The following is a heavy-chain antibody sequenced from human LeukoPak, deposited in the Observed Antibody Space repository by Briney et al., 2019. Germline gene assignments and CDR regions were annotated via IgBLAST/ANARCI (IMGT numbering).Heavy chain of an antibody. CDR1: GGTFSSYA. CDR2: IIPIFGTA. D-gene: IGHD6-13*01. CDR3: ARDKAAAGTNWFDP. V-gene: IGHV1-69*05. J-gene: IGHJ5*02. Sequence: SVKVSCKASGGTFSSYAISWVRQAPGQGLEWMGGIIPIFGTANYAQKFQGRVTITTDESTSTAYMELSSLRSEDTAVYYCARDKAAAGTNWFDPWGQGTLVAVSS.